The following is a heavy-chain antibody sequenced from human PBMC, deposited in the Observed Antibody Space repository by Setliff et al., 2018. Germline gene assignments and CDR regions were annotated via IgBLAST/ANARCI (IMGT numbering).Heavy chain of an antibody. CDR2: ITWNSDNT. J-gene: IGHJ6*03. CDR1: GFKFDDHV. V-gene: IGHV3-20*04. CDR3: ARERPYMDI. Sequence: RPGGSLRLSCVASGFKFDDHVMYWVRQVPGKGLEWVAGITWNSDNTGYADSVKGRFTISRDNAKNFLYLQMNGLRVEDTALYYCARERPYMDIWGGGTTVTVSS.